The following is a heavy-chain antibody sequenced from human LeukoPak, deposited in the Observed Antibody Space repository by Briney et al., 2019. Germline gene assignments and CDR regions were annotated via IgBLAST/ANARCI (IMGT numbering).Heavy chain of an antibody. CDR3: AKDSVRSYYYYYGMDV. V-gene: IGHV3-30*18. J-gene: IGHJ6*02. Sequence: GGSLRLSCAASGFTFSSYGMHWVRQAPGKGLEWVAVISYDGSNKYYADSVKGRFTISRDNSKNTLYLQMNSLRAEDTAAYYCAKDSVRSYYYYYGMDVWGQGTTVTVSS. D-gene: IGHD1-26*01. CDR1: GFTFSSYG. CDR2: ISYDGSNK.